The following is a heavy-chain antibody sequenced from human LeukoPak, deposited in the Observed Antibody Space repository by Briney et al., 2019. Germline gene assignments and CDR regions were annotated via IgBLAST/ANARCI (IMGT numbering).Heavy chain of an antibody. V-gene: IGHV3-33*01. D-gene: IGHD6-19*01. CDR3: ARSQPGTTVDGY. CDR1: GFNFSSYG. Sequence: PGRSLRLSCAASGFNFSSYGMHWVRQAPGKGLEWVAIIWYDGSNKYHADSVKGRFTISRDNSKNTLFLQMDSLRAEDTAVYYCARSQPGTTVDGYWGQGTLVTVSS. CDR2: IWYDGSNK. J-gene: IGHJ4*02.